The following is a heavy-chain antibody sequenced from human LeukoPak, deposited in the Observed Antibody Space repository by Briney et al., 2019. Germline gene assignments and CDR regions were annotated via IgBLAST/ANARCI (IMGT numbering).Heavy chain of an antibody. Sequence: ASVKDSCKPSGYTFIDHHLHWVRQAPGQGLESLGWIDPDTGDTNYPQKFQGRVTMTRDTSSSTAYMELNRLRSDDTAVYYCARAGHNSNSGGYDFWGLGTLVTVSS. CDR3: ARAGHNSNSGGYDF. CDR2: IDPDTGDT. V-gene: IGHV1-2*02. J-gene: IGHJ4*02. CDR1: GYTFIDHH. D-gene: IGHD3-22*01.